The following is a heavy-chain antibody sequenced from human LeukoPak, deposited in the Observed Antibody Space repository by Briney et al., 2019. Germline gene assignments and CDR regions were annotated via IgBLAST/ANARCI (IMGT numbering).Heavy chain of an antibody. CDR1: GGSFSGYY. D-gene: IGHD4-11*01. J-gene: IGHJ5*02. CDR2: INHSGST. V-gene: IGHV4-34*01. Sequence: TSETLSLTCAVYGGSFSGYYWSWIRQPPGKGLEWIGEINHSGSTNYNPSLKSRVTISVDTSKNQFSLKLSSVTAADTAVYYCARGGVTTLVWFGPWGQGTLVTVSS. CDR3: ARGGVTTLVWFGP.